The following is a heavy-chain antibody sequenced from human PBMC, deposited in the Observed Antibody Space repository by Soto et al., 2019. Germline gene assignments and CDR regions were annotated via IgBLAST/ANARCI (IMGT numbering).Heavy chain of an antibody. CDR1: GGTFSSYA. V-gene: IGHV1-69*13. J-gene: IGHJ6*02. Sequence: GASVKVSCKASGGTFSSYAISWVRQAPGQGLEWMREIIPIFGTANYAQKFQGRVTITADESTSTACMELSSLRSEDTAVYYCARTGRTIFGVVTQKTYYYYGMDVWGQGTTVTVSS. CDR2: IIPIFGTA. D-gene: IGHD3-3*01. CDR3: ARTGRTIFGVVTQKTYYYYGMDV.